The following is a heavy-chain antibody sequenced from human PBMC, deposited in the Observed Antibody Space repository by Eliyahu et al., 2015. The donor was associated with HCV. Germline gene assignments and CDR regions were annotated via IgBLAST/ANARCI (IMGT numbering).Heavy chain of an antibody. CDR3: ARGVPYYHDSIELDY. J-gene: IGHJ4*02. CDR2: ISISSDYM. CDR1: GFAXRSXS. V-gene: IGHV3-21*01. D-gene: IGHD3-22*01. Sequence: EVQLVXSGGRLVKPGGXLRLSCAXSGFAXRSXSMNWVRQAPGKGLEWVSSISISSDYMYYTDSVKGRFTISRDNAKNSLFLQMNSLRAEDTAVYYCARGVPYYHDSIELDYWGQGTQVTVSS.